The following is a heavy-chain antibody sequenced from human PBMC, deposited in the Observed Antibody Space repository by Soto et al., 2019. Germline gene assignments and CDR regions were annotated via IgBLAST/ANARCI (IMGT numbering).Heavy chain of an antibody. CDR3: TRGPRSTSTGTGAF. V-gene: IGHV3-74*01. D-gene: IGHD1-1*01. CDR1: GFTFSMYW. CDR2: INDDGSHT. J-gene: IGHJ4*01. Sequence: AGGSLRLSCAASGFTFSMYWMHWVRQVPGKGPEWVSRINDDGSHTNYADSVKGRFTISRDNAKNTLYLQMNDLRAEDTAVYYCTRGPRSTSTGTGAFWGHGTLVTVSS.